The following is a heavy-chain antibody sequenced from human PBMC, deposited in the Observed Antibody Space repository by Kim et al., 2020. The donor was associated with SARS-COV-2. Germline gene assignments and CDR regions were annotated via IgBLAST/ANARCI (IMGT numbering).Heavy chain of an antibody. J-gene: IGHJ6*02. CDR2: IYYSGST. CDR3: ARDGRSSRGDYYYGMDV. Sequence: SETLSLTCTVSGGSISSGGYYWSWIRQHPGKGLEWIGYIYYSGSTYYNPSLKSRVTISVDTSKNQFSLKLSSVTAADTAVYYCARDGRSSRGDYYYGMDVWGQGTTVTVSS. CDR1: GGSISSGGYY. V-gene: IGHV4-31*03. D-gene: IGHD3-10*01.